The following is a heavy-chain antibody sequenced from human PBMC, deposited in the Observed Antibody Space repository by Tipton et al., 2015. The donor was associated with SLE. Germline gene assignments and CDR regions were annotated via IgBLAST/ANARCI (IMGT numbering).Heavy chain of an antibody. CDR1: GFTFSSYG. CDR2: IRYDGSNK. D-gene: IGHD1-20*01. Sequence: SLRLSCAASGFTFSSYGMHWVRQAPGKGLDWVAFIRYDGSNKYYADSVKGRFTISRDNSKNTLYLQMNSLRAEDTAVYYCAKDRQYITGTGDDMDVWGQGTTVTVSS. J-gene: IGHJ6*02. CDR3: AKDRQYITGTGDDMDV. V-gene: IGHV3-30*02.